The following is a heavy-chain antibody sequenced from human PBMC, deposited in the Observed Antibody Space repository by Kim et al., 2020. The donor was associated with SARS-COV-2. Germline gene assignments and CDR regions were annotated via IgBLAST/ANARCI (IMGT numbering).Heavy chain of an antibody. Sequence: GESLKISCKGSGYSFTSYWIGWVRQMPGKGLEWMGIIYPGDSDTRYSPSFQGQVTISADKSISTAYLQWSSLKASDTAMYYCARAFDGSGSYLADYYYYYGMDVWGQGTTVTGSS. CDR3: ARAFDGSGSYLADYYYYYGMDV. D-gene: IGHD3-10*01. V-gene: IGHV5-51*01. CDR1: GYSFTSYW. CDR2: IYPGDSDT. J-gene: IGHJ6*02.